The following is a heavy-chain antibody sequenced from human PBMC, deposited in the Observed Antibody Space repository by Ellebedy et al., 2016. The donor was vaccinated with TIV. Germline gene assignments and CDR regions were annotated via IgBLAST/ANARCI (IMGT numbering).Heavy chain of an antibody. D-gene: IGHD6-13*01. V-gene: IGHV4-4*07. Sequence: MPSETLSLTCTVSGGSIRGYYWSWIRQPAGKGMEWIGRIYTTGSGDYNPSLQSRVTMSVDTSKNQFSLPLRSVTAADTAVYFCARVSLAGDFFDYWGQGTLVAVSS. CDR1: GGSIRGYY. J-gene: IGHJ4*02. CDR2: IYTTGSG. CDR3: ARVSLAGDFFDY.